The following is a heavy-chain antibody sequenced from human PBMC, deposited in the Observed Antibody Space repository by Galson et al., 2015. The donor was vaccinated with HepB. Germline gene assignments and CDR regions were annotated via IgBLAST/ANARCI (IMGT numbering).Heavy chain of an antibody. V-gene: IGHV3-30*18. D-gene: IGHD2-15*01. CDR2: ISYDGSNK. Sequence: SLRLSCAASGFTFSSYGMHWVRQAPGKGLEWVAVISYDGSNKYYADSVKGRFTISRDNSKNTLYLQMNSLRAEDTAVYYCAKVSRENCSGGCCYSWGYYYSYTDVCGKGTPFNV. J-gene: IGHJ6*03. CDR3: AKVSRENCSGGCCYSWGYYYSYTDV. CDR1: GFTFSSYG.